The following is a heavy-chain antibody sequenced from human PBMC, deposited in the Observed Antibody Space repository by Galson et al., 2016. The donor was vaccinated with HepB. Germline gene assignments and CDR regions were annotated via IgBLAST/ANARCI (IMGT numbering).Heavy chain of an antibody. CDR3: AKGRPDYWGPGEF. V-gene: IGHV3-23*05. J-gene: IGHJ4*02. Sequence: SLRLSCAASGFSSSTYAMSWVRHAPGPGQEWVSSLDDNGGDTYNADSPKGRFTIPRDNSRNTLYLQMHSLRSEDTGVYYYAKGRPDYWGPGEFWGQGTLVTVSS. CDR2: LDDNGGDT. D-gene: IGHD7-27*01. CDR1: GFSSSTYA.